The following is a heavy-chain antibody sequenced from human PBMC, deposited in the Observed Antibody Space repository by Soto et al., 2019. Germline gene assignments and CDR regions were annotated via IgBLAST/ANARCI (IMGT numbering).Heavy chain of an antibody. CDR3: ARASEPEYISAIFFDI. CDR1: GLTVSSSY. CDR2: IYSAGST. V-gene: IGHV3-53*01. Sequence: PGGSLRLSCAASGLTVSSSYMSWVRQAPGKGLQWVSVIYSAGSTYYANSVKGRFTISRDISTNMVYLQMSSLTDEDTAVYYCARASEPEYISAIFFDIWGQGALVTVSS. J-gene: IGHJ4*02. D-gene: IGHD2-21*01.